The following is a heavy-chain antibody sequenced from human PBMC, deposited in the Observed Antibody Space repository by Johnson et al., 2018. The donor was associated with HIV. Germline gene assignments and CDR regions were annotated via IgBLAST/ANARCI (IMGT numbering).Heavy chain of an antibody. J-gene: IGHJ3*02. V-gene: IGHV3-30*04. CDR1: GFTFSSYA. Sequence: QVQVVESGGGVVQPGRSLRLSCAASGFTFSSYAMHWVRQAPGKGLEWVAVMWYDGSNKYYADSVKGRFTISRDNSKNTLYLRMNSLRAEDTAVYYCAKERGKRWLHPRDAFDIWGQGTMVTVSS. D-gene: IGHD5-24*01. CDR3: AKERGKRWLHPRDAFDI. CDR2: MWYDGSNK.